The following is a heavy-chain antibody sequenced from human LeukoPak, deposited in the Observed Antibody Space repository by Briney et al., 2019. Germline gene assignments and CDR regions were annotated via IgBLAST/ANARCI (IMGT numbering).Heavy chain of an antibody. J-gene: IGHJ5*02. CDR2: IYYSGST. CDR3: AREGYSSSPRSWFDP. CDR1: GGSISNSSYY. D-gene: IGHD6-13*01. Sequence: PSETLSLTCTVSGGSISNSSYYWGWIRQPPGKGLEWIGSIYYSGSTYYNPSLKSRVTISVDTSKNQFSLKLSSVTAADTAVYYCAREGYSSSPRSWFDPWGQGTLVTVSS. V-gene: IGHV4-39*02.